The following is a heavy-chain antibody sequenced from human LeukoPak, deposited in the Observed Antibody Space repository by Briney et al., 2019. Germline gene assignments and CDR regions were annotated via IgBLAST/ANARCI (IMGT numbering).Heavy chain of an antibody. CDR3: TRDSPHYYDSSGYWFDP. V-gene: IGHV3-7*01. J-gene: IGHJ5*02. D-gene: IGHD3-22*01. Sequence: GGSLRLSCAASGFTFSSYWMSWVRQAPGKGLEWVANIKQDGRDKYYVDSVKGRFTISRDNAKNSLYLQMNSLRAEDTAVYYCTRDSPHYYDSSGYWFDPWGQGTLVTVSS. CDR2: IKQDGRDK. CDR1: GFTFSSYW.